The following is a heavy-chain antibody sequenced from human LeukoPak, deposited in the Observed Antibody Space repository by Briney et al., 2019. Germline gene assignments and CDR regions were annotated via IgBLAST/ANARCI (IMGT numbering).Heavy chain of an antibody. CDR1: GFTFSSYW. V-gene: IGHV3-7*01. Sequence: PPGGSLRLSCAASGFTFSSYWMSWVRQAPGKGLEWVANIKQDGSEKYYVDSVKGRFTISRDNAKNSLYLQMNSLRAEDTAVYYCARDSGLTVTTIHYYYMDVWGKGTTVTVSS. J-gene: IGHJ6*03. CDR2: IKQDGSEK. D-gene: IGHD4-11*01. CDR3: ARDSGLTVTTIHYYYMDV.